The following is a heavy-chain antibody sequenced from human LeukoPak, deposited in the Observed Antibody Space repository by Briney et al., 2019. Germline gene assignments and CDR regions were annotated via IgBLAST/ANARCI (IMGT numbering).Heavy chain of an antibody. Sequence: ASVKVSCKASGYTFTGYYMHWVRQAPGQGLEWMGWINPNSGGTNCAQKFQGRVTMTRDTSISTAYMELSRLRSDDTAVYYCARGRPDRRVTIFGVVLDYWGQGTLVTVSS. J-gene: IGHJ4*02. CDR1: GYTFTGYY. D-gene: IGHD3-3*01. CDR2: INPNSGGT. CDR3: ARGRPDRRVTIFGVVLDY. V-gene: IGHV1-2*02.